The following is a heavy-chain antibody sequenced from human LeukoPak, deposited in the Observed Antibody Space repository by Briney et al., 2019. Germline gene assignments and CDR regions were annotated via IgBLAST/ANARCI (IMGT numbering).Heavy chain of an antibody. Sequence: GGSLRLSCAASGFTFSSYAMHWVRQAPGKGLEWVAVISYDGSNKYYADSVKGRFTISRDNSKNTLYLQMNSLRAEDTAVYYCASPTVVTRVGYWGQGTLVTVSS. CDR2: ISYDGSNK. CDR1: GFTFSSYA. J-gene: IGHJ4*02. CDR3: ASPTVVTRVGY. V-gene: IGHV3-30*14. D-gene: IGHD4-23*01.